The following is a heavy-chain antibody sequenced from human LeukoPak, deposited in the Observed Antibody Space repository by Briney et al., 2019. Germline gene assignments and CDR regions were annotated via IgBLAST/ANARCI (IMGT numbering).Heavy chain of an antibody. CDR1: GGSISSYY. CDR2: INHSGST. V-gene: IGHV4-34*01. D-gene: IGHD3-10*01. J-gene: IGHJ4*02. CDR3: ARELITMVRGVIGY. Sequence: SETLSLTCTVSGGSISSYYWSWIRQPPGKGLEWIGEINHSGSTNYNPSLKSRVTISVDTSKNQFSLKLSSVTAADTAVYYCARELITMVRGVIGYWGQGTLVTVSS.